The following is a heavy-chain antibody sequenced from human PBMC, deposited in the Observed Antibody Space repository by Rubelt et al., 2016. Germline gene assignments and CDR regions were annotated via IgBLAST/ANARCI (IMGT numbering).Heavy chain of an antibody. V-gene: IGHV4-39*07. CDR3: ARVGSAQLAVGY. CDR2: IYYSGTT. D-gene: IGHD2-2*03. CDR1: GGSISSSYSY. J-gene: IGHJ4*02. Sequence: QVQLQESGPGLVKPSETLSLTCTVSGGSISSSYSYWGWIRQPPGKGLEWIGSIYYSGTTYYNPSLKGRVTISVDTSKIQFSLKLSSVTAADTAVYYCARVGSAQLAVGYWGQGILVTVSS.